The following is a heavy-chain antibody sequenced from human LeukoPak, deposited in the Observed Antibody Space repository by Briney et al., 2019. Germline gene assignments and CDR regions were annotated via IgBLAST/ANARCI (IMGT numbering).Heavy chain of an antibody. V-gene: IGHV1-18*01. Sequence: ASVKVSCKASGYTFTSYGISWVRQAPGQGLEWMGWISAYNGNTNYAQKLQGRVTMTTDTSKSTAYMELRSLRSDDTAVYYCARGIPNPIYDFWSGWSWDLAPFDIWGQGTMVTVSS. D-gene: IGHD3-3*01. J-gene: IGHJ3*02. CDR2: ISAYNGNT. CDR3: ARGIPNPIYDFWSGWSWDLAPFDI. CDR1: GYTFTSYG.